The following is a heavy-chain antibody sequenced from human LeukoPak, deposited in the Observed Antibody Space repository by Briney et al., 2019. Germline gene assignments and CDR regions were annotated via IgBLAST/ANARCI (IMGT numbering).Heavy chain of an antibody. CDR2: IYSSGST. Sequence: SETLSLTCIVSGGSISSYFWSWIRQPAGKGLGWIGRIYSSGSTNYNPSLKSRVTMSVDTSKNQFSLKVNSVTAADTAVYYCARDLVGSGRPFDYWGQGILVTVSS. D-gene: IGHD6-19*01. V-gene: IGHV4-4*07. J-gene: IGHJ4*02. CDR3: ARDLVGSGRPFDY. CDR1: GGSISSYF.